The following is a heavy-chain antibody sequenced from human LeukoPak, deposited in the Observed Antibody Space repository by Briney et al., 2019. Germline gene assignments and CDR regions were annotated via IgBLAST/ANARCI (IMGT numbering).Heavy chain of an antibody. CDR2: IRSKAYGGTT. CDR1: GFTFSSYA. V-gene: IGHV3-49*04. J-gene: IGHJ4*02. CDR3: TRGDYYDTSGYYFLFDY. Sequence: GGSLRLSCAASGFTFSSYAMSWVRQAPGKGLKWVGFIRSKAYGGTTEYAASVKGRFTISRDDSKSIAYLQMNSLKTEDTAVYYCTRGDYYDTSGYYFLFDYWGQGTLVTVSS. D-gene: IGHD3-22*01.